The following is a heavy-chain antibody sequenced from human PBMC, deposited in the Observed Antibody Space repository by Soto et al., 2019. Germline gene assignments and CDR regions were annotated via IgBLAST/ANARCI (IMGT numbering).Heavy chain of an antibody. D-gene: IGHD1-26*01. CDR3: VRDGTKNLRDRFEP. CDR1: GASLSRYY. J-gene: IGHJ5*02. CDR2: LYATGDT. V-gene: IGHV4-4*07. Sequence: QVVLQESGPGVVKPSDTLSLTCNVSGASLSRYYWSWIRQPPVKGLEWIGRLYATGDTDYNPSLKSRISMSVDMSKKQFSLTLRSVTAADTAIYYCVRDGTKNLRDRFEPWGRGILVTVSS.